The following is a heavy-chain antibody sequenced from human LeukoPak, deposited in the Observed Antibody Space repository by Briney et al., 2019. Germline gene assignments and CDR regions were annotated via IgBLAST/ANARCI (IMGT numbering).Heavy chain of an antibody. CDR3: ASPRDDYDILTGYRNDAFDI. D-gene: IGHD3-9*01. Sequence: SETLSLTCAVYGGSFSGYYWSWIRQPPGKGLEWIGEINHSGSTNYNPSLKSRVTISVDTSKNQFSLKLSSVTAADTAVYYCASPRDDYDILTGYRNDAFDIWGQGTMVTVSS. CDR1: GGSFSGYY. V-gene: IGHV4-34*01. CDR2: INHSGST. J-gene: IGHJ3*02.